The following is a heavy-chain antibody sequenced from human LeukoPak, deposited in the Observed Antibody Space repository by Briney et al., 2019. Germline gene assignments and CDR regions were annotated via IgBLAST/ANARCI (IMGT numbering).Heavy chain of an antibody. CDR1: DDSISDYY. D-gene: IGHD4-23*01. CDR3: ARGMATVVIPWYYYGMDV. J-gene: IGHJ6*02. Sequence: TSETLSLTCTVSDDSISDYYRGWIRQPPGKGLEWIGYIYYSGSTNYNPSLKSRVTISVDTSKNQFSLKLSSVTAADTAVYYCARGMATVVIPWYYYGMDVWGQGTTVTVSS. V-gene: IGHV4-59*08. CDR2: IYYSGST.